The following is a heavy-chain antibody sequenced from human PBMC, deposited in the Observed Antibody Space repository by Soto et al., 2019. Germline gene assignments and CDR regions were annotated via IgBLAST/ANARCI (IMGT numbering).Heavy chain of an antibody. J-gene: IGHJ3*02. Sequence: EVQLLESGGDLAEPGGSLRLSCAASGFAFTHVWMTWVRQAPGRGLGWVGGFKRKIDGETKNYAAPVKGRFTISRDDSKNTLYLQMNSLKTDDSAVYYCAADRYCSSNTCPGAFDIWGQGTTV. CDR2: FKRKIDGETK. V-gene: IGHV3-15*06. D-gene: IGHD2-2*01. CDR3: AADRYCSSNTCPGAFDI. CDR1: GFAFTHVW.